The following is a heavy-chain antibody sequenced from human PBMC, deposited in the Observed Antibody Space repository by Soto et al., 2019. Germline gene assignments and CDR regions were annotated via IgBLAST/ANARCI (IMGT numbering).Heavy chain of an antibody. D-gene: IGHD3-22*01. CDR2: ISYDGSNK. Sequence: QVQLVESGGGVVQPGRSLRLSCAASGFTFSSYGMHWVRQAPGKGLEWVAVISYDGSNKYYADSVKGRFTISRDNSKNTLYLQMNSPRAEDTAVYYCAKEQGDSSGYWAFDIWGQGTMVTVSS. J-gene: IGHJ3*02. CDR3: AKEQGDSSGYWAFDI. CDR1: GFTFSSYG. V-gene: IGHV3-30*18.